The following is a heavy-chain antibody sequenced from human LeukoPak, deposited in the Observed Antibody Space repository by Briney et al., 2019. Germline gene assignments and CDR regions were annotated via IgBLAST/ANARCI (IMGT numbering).Heavy chain of an antibody. J-gene: IGHJ4*02. D-gene: IGHD4-17*01. V-gene: IGHV4-31*03. CDR1: GGSISSGGYY. CDR2: IYYSGST. CDR3: ASTPDYGDYVLGY. Sequence: SQTLSLTCTVSGGSISSGGYYWSWVRQHQGKGLEWIGYIYYSGSTYYNPSLKSRVTISVDTSKNQFSLKLSSVTAADTAVYYCASTPDYGDYVLGYWGQGTLVTVSS.